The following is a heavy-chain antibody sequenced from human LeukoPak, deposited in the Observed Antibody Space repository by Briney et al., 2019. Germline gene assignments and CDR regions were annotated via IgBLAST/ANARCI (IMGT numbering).Heavy chain of an antibody. CDR3: AKAGPVVTPRGRFDY. J-gene: IGHJ4*02. CDR2: ISAYNGNT. CDR1: GGTFTSYG. V-gene: IGHV1-18*01. Sequence: ASVKASCKASGGTFTSYGISWVRQAPGQGLEWMGWISAYNGNTNYAQKLQGRVTMTTDTSTSTAYMELRSLRSDDTAVYYCAKAGPVVTPRGRFDYWGQGTLVTVSS. D-gene: IGHD3-22*01.